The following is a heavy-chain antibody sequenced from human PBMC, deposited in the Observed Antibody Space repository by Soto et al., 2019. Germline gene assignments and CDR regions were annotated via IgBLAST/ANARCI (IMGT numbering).Heavy chain of an antibody. J-gene: IGHJ4*02. CDR2: IYYSGST. CDR1: GGSISSYY. Sequence: SETLSLTCTVSGGSISSYYWSWIRQPPGKGLEWIGYIYYSGSTNYNPSLKSRVTISVDTSRNQFSLKLSSVTAVDTAVYYCASALGPRFDYWGQGTLVTVSS. V-gene: IGHV4-59*01. CDR3: ASALGPRFDY. D-gene: IGHD3-16*01.